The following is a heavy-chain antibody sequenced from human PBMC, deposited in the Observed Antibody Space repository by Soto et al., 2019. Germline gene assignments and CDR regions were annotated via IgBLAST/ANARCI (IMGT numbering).Heavy chain of an antibody. CDR1: GFTFSSYG. Sequence: QVQLVESGGGVVQPGRSLRLSCAASGFTFSSYGMHWVRQAPGKGLEWVAVISYDGSNKYYADSVKGRFTISRDNSKNTLYLQMNSLRAEDTAVYYCAKDQEAVAGSLWFDPWGQGTLVTVSS. CDR2: ISYDGSNK. J-gene: IGHJ5*02. CDR3: AKDQEAVAGSLWFDP. V-gene: IGHV3-30*18. D-gene: IGHD6-19*01.